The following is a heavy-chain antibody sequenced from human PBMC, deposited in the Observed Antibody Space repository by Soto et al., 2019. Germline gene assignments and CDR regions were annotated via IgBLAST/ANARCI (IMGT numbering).Heavy chain of an antibody. CDR2: INTAGTTK. J-gene: IGHJ6*02. CDR1: GFTFSNFE. V-gene: IGHV3-48*03. D-gene: IGHD2-2*01. Sequence: LRLSCAASGFTFSNFEMHWVRQAPGKGLEGVSYINTAGTTKYYAESVKGRFTISRDNARNSLFLQMNSLSAEDTAVYYCARAECSTPDCLTAYYSYGLDVWGQGTTVTVSS. CDR3: ARAECSTPDCLTAYYSYGLDV.